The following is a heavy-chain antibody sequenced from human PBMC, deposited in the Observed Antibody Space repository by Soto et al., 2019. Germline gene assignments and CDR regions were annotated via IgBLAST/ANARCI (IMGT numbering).Heavy chain of an antibody. D-gene: IGHD2-15*01. CDR3: ARHTPAISISDH. CDR1: GGSISSGGYS. CDR2: IYYSGST. V-gene: IGHV4-39*01. Sequence: SETLSLTCAVSGGSISSGGYSWGWIRQPPGKGLEWIGSIYYSGSTYYNPSLKSRVTISVDTSKNQFSLKLSSVTAADTAVYYCARHTPAISISDHWGQGTLVTVSS. J-gene: IGHJ4*02.